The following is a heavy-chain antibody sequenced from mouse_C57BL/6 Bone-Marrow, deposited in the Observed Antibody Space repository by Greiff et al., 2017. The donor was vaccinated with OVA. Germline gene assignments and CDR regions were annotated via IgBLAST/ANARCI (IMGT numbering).Heavy chain of an antibody. V-gene: IGHV1-81*01. D-gene: IGHD1-1*01. Sequence: VQLQQSGAELARPGASVKLSCKASGYTFTCYGLSWVKQRTGQGLEWIGEIYPGSGNTYYTEKFKGKATLTADKSYSTAYMELRSLTSAVSAVYFCARRGSRYWDFDVWGTGTTVTVSS. CDR2: IYPGSGNT. J-gene: IGHJ1*03. CDR1: GYTFTCYG. CDR3: ARRGSRYWDFDV.